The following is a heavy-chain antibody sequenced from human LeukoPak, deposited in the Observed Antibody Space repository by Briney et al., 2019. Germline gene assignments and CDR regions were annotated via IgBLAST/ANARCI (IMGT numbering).Heavy chain of an antibody. V-gene: IGHV1-2*02. J-gene: IGHJ5*02. CDR1: GYTFTGYY. D-gene: IGHD2-15*01. Sequence: ASVKVSCKASGYTFTGYYMHWVRQAPGQGLEWMGWINPNSGGTNYAQKFQGRVTMTRDTSISTAYMELSRLRSDDTAVYYCARDSGAYCSGGSCLNWFDPWGQGTLVTVSS. CDR2: INPNSGGT. CDR3: ARDSGAYCSGGSCLNWFDP.